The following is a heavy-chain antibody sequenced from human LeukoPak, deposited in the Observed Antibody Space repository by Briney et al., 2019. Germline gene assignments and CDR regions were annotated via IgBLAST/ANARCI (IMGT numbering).Heavy chain of an antibody. CDR2: INKDGSEE. J-gene: IGHJ6*02. Sequence: GGSLRLSCAASEFMFSDDWMSWVRQAPGKGPEWVASINKDGSEEYYADSVKGRFTVSRDNAKNSLFLQMNNLRVEDTAIYYCATYDNWVAGDVWGQGTTVSVSS. CDR3: ATYDNWVAGDV. CDR1: EFMFSDDW. V-gene: IGHV3-7*01. D-gene: IGHD1-1*01.